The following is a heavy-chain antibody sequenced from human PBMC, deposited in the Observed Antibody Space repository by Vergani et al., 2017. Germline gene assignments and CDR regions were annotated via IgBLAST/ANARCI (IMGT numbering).Heavy chain of an antibody. V-gene: IGHV4-39*02. CDR3: ARDSTTWTRAGY. Sequence: QLQLQESGPGLVKPSETLSLTCSVSGGSISSSRYFWGWLRQPPGKGLEWIGAISYSGATYYNPSLKTRITISVDTSKNHFSLRLSSVTAADTAVYYCARDSTTWTRAGYWGQGTLVTVSS. CDR2: ISYSGAT. D-gene: IGHD6-19*01. J-gene: IGHJ4*02. CDR1: GGSISSSRYF.